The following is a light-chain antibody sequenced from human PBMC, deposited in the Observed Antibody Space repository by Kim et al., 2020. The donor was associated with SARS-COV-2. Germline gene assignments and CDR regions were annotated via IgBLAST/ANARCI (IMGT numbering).Light chain of an antibody. CDR2: GNS. V-gene: IGLV1-40*01. CDR3: RCYDSSRSGSGV. J-gene: IGLJ1*01. CDR1: SCSDGAGYD. Sequence: VTISCAGGSCSDGAGYDHLWCEQHPGAAPTLLIYGNSNRPSGVPDRCSGAKSGASAALAITGRLAEDEADYYCRCYDSSRSGSGVFGTGTKVTVL.